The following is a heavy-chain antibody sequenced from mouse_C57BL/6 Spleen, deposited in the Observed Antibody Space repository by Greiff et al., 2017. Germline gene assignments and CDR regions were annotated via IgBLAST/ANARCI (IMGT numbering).Heavy chain of an antibody. V-gene: IGHV8-12*01. CDR3: ARYYYGSSYDYFDY. D-gene: IGHD1-1*01. CDR2: IYWDDDK. Sequence: QVQLKESGPGILQSSQTLSLTCSFSGFSLSTSGMGVSWIRQPSGKGLEWLAHIYWDDDKRYNPSLKSRLTISKDTSRNQVFLKITSVDTADTATYYCARYYYGSSYDYFDYWGQGTTLTVSS. J-gene: IGHJ2*01. CDR1: GFSLSTSGMG.